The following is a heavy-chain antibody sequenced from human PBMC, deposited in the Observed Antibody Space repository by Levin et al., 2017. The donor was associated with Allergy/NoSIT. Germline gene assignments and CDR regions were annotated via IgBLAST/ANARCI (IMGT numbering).Heavy chain of an antibody. D-gene: IGHD6-19*01. CDR3: ARNRIVVAGGNDYYYGMDG. CDR2: INYRGST. J-gene: IGHJ6*02. CDR1: GGYVSSGTYY. V-gene: IGHV4-61*01. Sequence: SETLSLTCTVSGGYVSSGTYYWSWIRQPPGKGLEWIGYINYRGSTKYNPSLKSRVTISVDTSKNGFSLKLSSVTAADTAVYYCARNRIVVAGGNDYYYGMDGWGQGTTVTVSS.